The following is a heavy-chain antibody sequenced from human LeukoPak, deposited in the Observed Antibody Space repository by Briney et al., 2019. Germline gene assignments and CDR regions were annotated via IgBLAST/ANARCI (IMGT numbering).Heavy chain of an antibody. D-gene: IGHD6-19*01. V-gene: IGHV4-59*06. J-gene: IGHJ4*02. CDR3: AREEVAASFDY. Sequence: PSETLSLTCTVSGGSISSYYWSWIRQHPGKGLEWIGYIYYSGSTYYNPSLKSRVTISVDTSKNQFSLKLSSVTAADTAVYYCAREEVAASFDYWGQGTLVTVSS. CDR1: GGSISSYY. CDR2: IYYSGST.